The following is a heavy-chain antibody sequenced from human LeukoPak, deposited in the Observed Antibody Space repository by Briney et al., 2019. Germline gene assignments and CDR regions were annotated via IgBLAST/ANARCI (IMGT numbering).Heavy chain of an antibody. CDR1: GYTFTSYA. V-gene: IGHV1-3*01. D-gene: IGHD2-2*01. J-gene: IGHJ3*02. CDR3: ASDNGPAAGHSDAFDI. Sequence: ASVKVSCKASGYTFTSYAMHWVRQAPGQRLEWMGWINAGNGNTKYSQKFQGRVTITRDTSASTAYMELSSLRSEDTAVYYCASDNGPAAGHSDAFDIWGQGTMVTVSS. CDR2: INAGNGNT.